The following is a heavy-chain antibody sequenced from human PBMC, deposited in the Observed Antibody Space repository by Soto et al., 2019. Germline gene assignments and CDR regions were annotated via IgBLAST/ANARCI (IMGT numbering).Heavy chain of an antibody. V-gene: IGHV3-23*04. CDR2: ITGTGGHT. J-gene: IGHJ6*04. CDR3: ARIRGYWYGLDV. CDR1: GFPLSTYG. Sequence: EVQLVESGGGLVQPGGSLRLSCAASGFPLSTYGMTWVRQAPGKGLEWVSAITGTGGHTYYVDSVKGRFTSSRDNSKHMLYMQMNSLRVEDTAVYYFARIRGYWYGLDVWGKGTTVTVSS.